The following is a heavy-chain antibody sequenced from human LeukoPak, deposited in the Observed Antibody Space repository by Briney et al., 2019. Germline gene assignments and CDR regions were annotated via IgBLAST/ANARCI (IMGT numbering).Heavy chain of an antibody. CDR3: ARDRGDNPRYCTNGVCYREGWFDP. J-gene: IGHJ5*02. CDR1: GGSISSHY. CDR2: IYYSGST. D-gene: IGHD2-8*01. Sequence: KPSETLSLTCTVSGGSISSHYWSWIRQPPGKGREWIGYIYYSGSTNYNPSLKSRVTISVDTSKNQFSLKLSSVTAADTAVYYCARDRGDNPRYCTNGVCYREGWFDPWGQGTLVTASS. V-gene: IGHV4-59*11.